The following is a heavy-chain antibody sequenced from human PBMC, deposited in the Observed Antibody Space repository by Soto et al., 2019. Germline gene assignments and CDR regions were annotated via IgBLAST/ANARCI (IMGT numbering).Heavy chain of an antibody. J-gene: IGHJ4*02. Sequence: QVQLVESGGGVVQPGGSLRLSCAASGFTFSNYAMHWVRQAPGQGLEWVALIWYDGGYDNYAESVKGRFTISRDNSNNTLYVQMTSLRVEDTAFYFCARGTGSGSFLIDYWGLGTLVTVSS. V-gene: IGHV3-33*01. CDR1: GFTFSNYA. CDR2: IWYDGGYD. CDR3: ARGTGSGSFLIDY. D-gene: IGHD3-10*01.